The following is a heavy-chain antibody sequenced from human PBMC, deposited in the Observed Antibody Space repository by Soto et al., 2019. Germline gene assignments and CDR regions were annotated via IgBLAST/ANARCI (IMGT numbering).Heavy chain of an antibody. Sequence: SETMSVTWSVAGGSISNYYWSWISQTQGKGLEWIGYIYYSGSTNYNPSLKSRVTISVDTSKNQFSLKLSSVTAADTAVYYCARVQINDYVWGSYRIFDYWGQGTLVTVSS. V-gene: IGHV4-59*01. CDR1: GGSISNYY. CDR2: IYYSGST. CDR3: ARVQINDYVWGSYRIFDY. J-gene: IGHJ4*02. D-gene: IGHD3-16*02.